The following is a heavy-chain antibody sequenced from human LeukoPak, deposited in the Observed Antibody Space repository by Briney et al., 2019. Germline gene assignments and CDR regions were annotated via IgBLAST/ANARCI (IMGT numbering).Heavy chain of an antibody. Sequence: GRSLRLSCAASGFTFSNYAMYWVRQAPGKGLEWVAVISYDGSNKYYADSVKGRFTISRDNSKNTLYLQMNSLRAENTAVYYCARERPPYYYDSSGYFGYWGQGTLVTVSS. V-gene: IGHV3-30-3*01. J-gene: IGHJ4*02. D-gene: IGHD3-22*01. CDR2: ISYDGSNK. CDR1: GFTFSNYA. CDR3: ARERPPYYYDSSGYFGY.